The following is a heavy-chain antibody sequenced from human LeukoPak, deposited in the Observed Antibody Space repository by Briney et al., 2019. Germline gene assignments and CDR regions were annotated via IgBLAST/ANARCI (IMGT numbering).Heavy chain of an antibody. V-gene: IGHV1-3*01. CDR3: ARSSSGTYHY. CDR1: GYNFASYT. D-gene: IGHD3-10*01. Sequence: ASVKVSCKTSGYNFASYTMHWLRQAPGQSPEWMGSINGDNGNTKYSEKFQGRVTFTRDTSASSTYMELSRLRSEDTAVYYCARSSSGTYHYWGQGTLVTVSS. CDR2: INGDNGNT. J-gene: IGHJ4*02.